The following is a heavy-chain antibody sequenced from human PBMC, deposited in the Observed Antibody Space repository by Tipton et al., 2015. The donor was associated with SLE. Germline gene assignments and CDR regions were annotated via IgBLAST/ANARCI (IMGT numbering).Heavy chain of an antibody. J-gene: IGHJ5*02. CDR3: ARDPGNWFDP. V-gene: IGHV1-2*02. CDR2: INPNSGAT. CDR1: GYTFIGYY. Sequence: QLVQSGAEVKKPGASVQVSCKASGYTFIGYYMHWVRQAPGQGLEWMGWINPNSGATNYAQKFQGRVTMTRDTSIYTAYMELSRLRSDDTAVYYCARDPGNWFDPWGQGTLVTVSS.